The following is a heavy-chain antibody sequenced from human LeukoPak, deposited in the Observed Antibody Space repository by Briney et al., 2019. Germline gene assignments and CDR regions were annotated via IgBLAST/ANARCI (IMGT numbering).Heavy chain of an antibody. CDR3: ARAPPIFFDRQRPAYDMDV. V-gene: IGHV4-59*01. Sequence: SETLSLTCTVSGDSISSYYWTWIRQPPGKVLEWIGYIYYSGSTNYNPSLKSRVTISVDTSKNQFSLKLSSVTAAGTAVYYCARAPPIFFDRQRPAYDMDVWGQGTTVTVSS. J-gene: IGHJ6*02. D-gene: IGHD3-22*01. CDR1: GDSISSYY. CDR2: IYYSGST.